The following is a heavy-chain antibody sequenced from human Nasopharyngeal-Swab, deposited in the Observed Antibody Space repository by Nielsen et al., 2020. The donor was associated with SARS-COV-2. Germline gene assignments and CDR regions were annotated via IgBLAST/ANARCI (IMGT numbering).Heavy chain of an antibody. V-gene: IGHV3-53*01. CDR2: IYAGGDT. D-gene: IGHD6-19*01. CDR3: VRSLRQWLAHDS. CDR1: GFIVSYNY. J-gene: IGHJ4*02. Sequence: GESLKISCVASGFIVSYNYMSWVRQVPGKGLEWVSVIYAGGDTYYADSVRGRFTISRDKSKNMLYLQMNSLTADDTAVYYCVRSLRQWLAHDSWGQGTLVTVSS.